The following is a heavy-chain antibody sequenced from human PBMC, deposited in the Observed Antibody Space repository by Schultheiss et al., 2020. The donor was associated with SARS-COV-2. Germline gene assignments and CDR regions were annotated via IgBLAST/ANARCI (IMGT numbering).Heavy chain of an antibody. Sequence: GGSLRLSCAASGFTFSSYAMSWVRQAPGKGLEWVSTISGSGGSTYYADSVKGRFTISRDNSRNTLYLQMNSLRAEDTAVYYCAKDVQAGKGSYNFDYWGQGSLVTVAS. CDR3: AKDVQAGKGSYNFDY. CDR1: GFTFSSYA. J-gene: IGHJ4*02. D-gene: IGHD6-19*01. V-gene: IGHV3-23*01. CDR2: ISGSGGST.